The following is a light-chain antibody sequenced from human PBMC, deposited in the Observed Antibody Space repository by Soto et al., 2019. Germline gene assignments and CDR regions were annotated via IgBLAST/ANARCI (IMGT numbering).Light chain of an antibody. Sequence: EIVLTQSPGTLSLSPGERATLSCRASQSVSSSYLAWYQQKPGQAPRLLIYGASSRATGIPDRFSGSGSGTDFTLTISRLEHDDFAVYYCQQYGSSPQTFGQGTKVDIK. CDR2: GAS. J-gene: IGKJ1*01. V-gene: IGKV3-20*01. CDR3: QQYGSSPQT. CDR1: QSVSSSY.